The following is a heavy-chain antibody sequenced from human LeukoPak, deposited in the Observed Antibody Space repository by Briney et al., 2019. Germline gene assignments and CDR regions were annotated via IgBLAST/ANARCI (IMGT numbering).Heavy chain of an antibody. J-gene: IGHJ4*02. Sequence: SVKVSCKASGGTFSSYAISWVRQAPGQGLEWMGRIIPIFGTANYAQKFQGRVTITTDESTSTAYMELSRLRSDDTAVYYCARGLTIFGVVIVGYWGQGTLVTVSS. CDR1: GGTFSSYA. CDR2: IIPIFGTA. D-gene: IGHD3-3*01. V-gene: IGHV1-69*05. CDR3: ARGLTIFGVVIVGY.